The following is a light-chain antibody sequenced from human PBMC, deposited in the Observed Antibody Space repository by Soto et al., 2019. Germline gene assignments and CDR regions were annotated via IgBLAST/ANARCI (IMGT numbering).Light chain of an antibody. J-gene: IGKJ4*01. V-gene: IGKV1-8*01. CDR1: QGISSY. CDR3: QQVKSYPLT. CDR2: AAS. Sequence: AIRMTQSPSSFSASTGDRVTITCRASQGISSYLAWYQQKPGKAPKLLIYAASTLQSGVPSRFSGSGSGTDFTLTISCLQSEDFATYYCQQVKSYPLTFGGGTKVDIK.